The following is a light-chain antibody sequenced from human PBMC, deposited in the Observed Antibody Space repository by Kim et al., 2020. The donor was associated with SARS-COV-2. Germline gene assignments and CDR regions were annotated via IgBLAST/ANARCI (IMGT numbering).Light chain of an antibody. CDR3: SSYTSSSTVR. V-gene: IGLV2-18*02. CDR2: EVS. Sequence: QSALTQPPSVSGSSGQSVTISCTGTSSDVGSYNRVSWYQQPPGTAPKLTIYEVSNRPSGVPDRFSGSKSGNTASLTISGLQAEDEAEYYCSSYTSSSTVRFGGGTQLTVL. CDR1: SSDVGSYNR. J-gene: IGLJ2*01.